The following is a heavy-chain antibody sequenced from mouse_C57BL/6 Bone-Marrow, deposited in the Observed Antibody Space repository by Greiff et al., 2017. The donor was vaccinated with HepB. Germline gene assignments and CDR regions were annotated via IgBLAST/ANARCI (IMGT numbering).Heavy chain of an antibody. V-gene: IGHV5-9-1*02. J-gene: IGHJ1*03. Sequence: EVQGVESGEGLVKPGGSLKLSCAASGFTFSSYALSSVRQTPEKRLEWVAYISSGGDYIYYADTVKGRFTISRDNARNTLYLQMSSLKSEDTAMYYCTRDDYGSSSGYFDVWGTGTTVTVSA. CDR2: ISSGGDYI. D-gene: IGHD1-1*01. CDR3: TRDDYGSSSGYFDV. CDR1: GFTFSSYA.